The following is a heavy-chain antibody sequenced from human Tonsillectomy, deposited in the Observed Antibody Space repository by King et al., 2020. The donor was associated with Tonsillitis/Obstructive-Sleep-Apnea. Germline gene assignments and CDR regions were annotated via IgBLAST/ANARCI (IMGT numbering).Heavy chain of an antibody. CDR2: IVGSGGSS. CDR1: GFTFSSYA. J-gene: IGHJ6*03. Sequence: QLVQSGGGLVQPGGSLRLSCAASGFTFSSYAMTWVRQAPGKGLEWVSVIVGSGGSSYYADSVKGRFTISRDNSKNTLYLQMKSLRAEDTAVYYCARDSDSSGYSPSNYYYRDVWGKGTTVTVSS. V-gene: IGHV3-23*04. D-gene: IGHD3-22*01. CDR3: ARDSDSSGYSPSNYYYRDV.